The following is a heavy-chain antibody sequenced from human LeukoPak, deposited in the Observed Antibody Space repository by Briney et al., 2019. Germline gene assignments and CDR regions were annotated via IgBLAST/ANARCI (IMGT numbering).Heavy chain of an antibody. Sequence: GASVKVSCQASGYTFSNHDFDWVRQAPGQGLEWMGWMNPNSGATGYAQKFQGRVTITADESTSTAYMELSSLRSEDTAVYYCARAPRPGIAAAGYNWFDPWGQGTLVTVSS. CDR2: MNPNSGAT. J-gene: IGHJ5*02. D-gene: IGHD6-13*01. V-gene: IGHV1-8*01. CDR3: ARAPRPGIAAAGYNWFDP. CDR1: GYTFSNHD.